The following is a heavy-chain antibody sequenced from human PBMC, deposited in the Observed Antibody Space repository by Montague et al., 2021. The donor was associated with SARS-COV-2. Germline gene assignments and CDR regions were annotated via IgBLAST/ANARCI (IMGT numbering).Heavy chain of an antibody. CDR3: ARERIEYSGYDLDYYYYGMDV. J-gene: IGHJ6*02. V-gene: IGHV4-4*02. CDR1: GGSISSSNW. Sequence: SETLSLTCAVSGGSISSSNWCSWVRQPPGKVLEWIGEIYHSGSTNYNPSLKSRVTISVDKSKNQFSLKLSSVAAADTAEYYCARERIEYSGYDLDYYYYGMDVWGQGTTVTVSS. CDR2: IYHSGST. D-gene: IGHD5-12*01.